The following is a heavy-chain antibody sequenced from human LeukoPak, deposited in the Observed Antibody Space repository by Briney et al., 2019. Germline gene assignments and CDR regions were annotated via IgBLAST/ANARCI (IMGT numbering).Heavy chain of an antibody. CDR1: GFTFTSNA. J-gene: IGHJ6*03. CDR3: AKGLYTSGRGYMDV. D-gene: IGHD6-19*01. CDR2: ISGRGDST. Sequence: GGTLRLSCAASGFTFTSNATAWVRQAPGKGLEWVSGISGRGDSTYYAESVKGRFTISRDNFKNRLYLQMNSLRAEDTALYYCAKGLYTSGRGYMDVWGKGTTVTISS. V-gene: IGHV3-23*01.